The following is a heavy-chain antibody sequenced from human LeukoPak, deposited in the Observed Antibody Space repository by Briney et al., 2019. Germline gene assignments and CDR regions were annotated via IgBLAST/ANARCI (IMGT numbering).Heavy chain of an antibody. CDR1: GDSISSNSW. Sequence: SETLSLTCAVSGDSISSNSWWSWVRLPPGKGLEWIGEIYHSGSTNYNPSLKSRVTISVDTSKNQFSLKLSSVTAADTAVYYCARGKGIVVVIGKFDYWGQGTLVTVSS. D-gene: IGHD3-22*01. J-gene: IGHJ4*02. CDR3: ARGKGIVVVIGKFDY. V-gene: IGHV4-4*02. CDR2: IYHSGST.